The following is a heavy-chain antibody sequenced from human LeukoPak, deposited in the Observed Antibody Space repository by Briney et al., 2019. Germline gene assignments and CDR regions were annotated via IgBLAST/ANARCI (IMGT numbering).Heavy chain of an antibody. D-gene: IGHD3-10*01. CDR1: GGTFSGYY. V-gene: IGHV4-34*01. Sequence: PSETLSLTCAVYGGTFSGYYWSWIRQPPGKRLEWIGEINHSGGTNYNPSLKSRVTISVDTSKIQFSLKLSSVTAADTAVYYCARGPHGSGSSRPFDYWGQGTLVTVSS. CDR2: INHSGGT. CDR3: ARGPHGSGSSRPFDY. J-gene: IGHJ4*02.